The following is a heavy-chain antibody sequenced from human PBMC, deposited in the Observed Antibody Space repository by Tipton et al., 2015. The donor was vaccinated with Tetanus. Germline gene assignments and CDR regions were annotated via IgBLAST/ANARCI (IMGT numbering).Heavy chain of an antibody. CDR2: ISYSGST. V-gene: IGHV4-61*08. CDR1: GGSVRSGDYQ. CDR3: TGDDYYDTSLRDYYGMDV. Sequence: LRLSCTVSGGSVRSGDYQWNWIRQPPGKGLEWLAYISYSGSTNSNYALKSRITISRDTSKNQISLKLTSVTAADTAVYFCTGDDYYDTSLRDYYGMDVWGPGTTVTVSS. D-gene: IGHD3-22*01. J-gene: IGHJ6*02.